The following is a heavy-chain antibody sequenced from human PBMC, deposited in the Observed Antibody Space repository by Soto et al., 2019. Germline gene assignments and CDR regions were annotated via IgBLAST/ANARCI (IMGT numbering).Heavy chain of an antibody. V-gene: IGHV1-18*01. D-gene: IGHD3-3*01. Sequence: ASVKVSCKASGFTFTSYAIGWLRQAPGQGLEWMGWISGNNGNTDYAQKLQGRVTMTTDTSASAVYMELGSLRSDDTAVYYCARDSRITLSGVVIVPSYFDQWGQGTLVTVSS. CDR1: GFTFTSYA. CDR3: ARDSRITLSGVVIVPSYFDQ. CDR2: ISGNNGNT. J-gene: IGHJ4*02.